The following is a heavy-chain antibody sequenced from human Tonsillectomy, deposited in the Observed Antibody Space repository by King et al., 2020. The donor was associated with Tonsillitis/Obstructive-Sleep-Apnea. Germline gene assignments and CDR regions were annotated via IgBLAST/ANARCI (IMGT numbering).Heavy chain of an antibody. Sequence: VQLVESGGGLVQPGRSLRLSCAASGFTFDNYAMHWVRQAPGKGLEWVSGISWNSDNIAYADSVKGRFTIYRDNAKNSLYLQMNSLRAEYTALFYCAKDSVPRSSGWYLDAFDIWGQGTMVTVSS. D-gene: IGHD6-19*01. CDR2: ISWNSDNI. CDR3: AKDSVPRSSGWYLDAFDI. J-gene: IGHJ3*02. CDR1: GFTFDNYA. V-gene: IGHV3-9*01.